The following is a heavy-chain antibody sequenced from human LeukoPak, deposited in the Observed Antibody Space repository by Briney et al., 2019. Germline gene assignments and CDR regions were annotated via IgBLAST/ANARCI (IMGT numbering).Heavy chain of an antibody. D-gene: IGHD3-10*01. V-gene: IGHV4-61*02. Sequence: PSETLSLTCTVSGGSISSGTYYWSWIRQPAGKGLEWIGRIDTSGSTNYNPSLKSRVTISKDSSKNQFALKLKSVTAADTAVYYCARDRERGMVRGILDYWGQGTLVTVSS. CDR2: IDTSGST. J-gene: IGHJ4*02. CDR1: GGSISSGTYY. CDR3: ARDRERGMVRGILDY.